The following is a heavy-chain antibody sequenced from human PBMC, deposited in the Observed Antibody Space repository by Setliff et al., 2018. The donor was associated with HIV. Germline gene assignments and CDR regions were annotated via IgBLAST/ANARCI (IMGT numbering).Heavy chain of an antibody. J-gene: IGHJ5*02. CDR1: GVSINRTDHY. Sequence: PSETLSLTCSVSGVSINRTDHYWGWIRQSPGKSLEWIGSVSQSGSTYYNPSLKSQITISVDRSENLFSLKLISVTAADQGVYYCARVPVPGANWFDPWGLGTLVTVSS. CDR2: VSQSGST. V-gene: IGHV4-39*01. CDR3: ARVPVPGANWFDP.